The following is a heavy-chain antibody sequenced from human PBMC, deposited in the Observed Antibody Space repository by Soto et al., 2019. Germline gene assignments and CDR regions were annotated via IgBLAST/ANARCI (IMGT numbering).Heavy chain of an antibody. CDR1: GCTYENFA. V-gene: IGHV3-9*01. CDR3: AKAPKVVTHWFDP. CDR2: IDWNSGTI. J-gene: IGHJ5*02. Sequence: EMQLVESGGGLVQPGGSLRLSCEVSGCTYENFALHWVRQAPGKGLEWVSGIDWNSGTIAYADSVKGRFTLSRDSATSSLYLHLDGLRPEDTAFYYCAKAPKVVTHWFDPCGQGTLVTVSS. D-gene: IGHD2-21*02.